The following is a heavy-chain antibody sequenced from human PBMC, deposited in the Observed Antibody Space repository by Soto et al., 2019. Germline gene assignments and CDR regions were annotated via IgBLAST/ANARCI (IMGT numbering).Heavy chain of an antibody. CDR3: ARAGKRELRLLDY. J-gene: IGHJ4*02. CDR2: IWYDGSNK. V-gene: IGHV3-33*01. CDR1: GFTFSSYG. Sequence: QVQLVESGGGVVQPGRSLRLSCAASGFTFSSYGMHWVRQAPGKGLEWVAVIWYDGSNKYYADSVKGRFTISRDNSKNTLYLQMNSLRAEDTAVYYCARAGKRELRLLDYWGQGTLVTVSS. D-gene: IGHD1-26*01.